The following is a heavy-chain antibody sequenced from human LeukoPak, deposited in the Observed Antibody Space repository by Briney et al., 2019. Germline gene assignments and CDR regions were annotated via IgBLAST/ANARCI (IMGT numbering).Heavy chain of an antibody. Sequence: PGGSLRLSCAASGFTFSSYAMHWVRQAPGKGLEWVAVISYDGSNKYYADSVKGRFTISRDNSKNTLYLQMNSLRAEDTAVYYCAKDGEDIVVVPAARSNYYYYYYMDVWGKGTTVTVSS. V-gene: IGHV3-30*04. CDR2: ISYDGSNK. CDR3: AKDGEDIVVVPAARSNYYYYYYMDV. CDR1: GFTFSSYA. D-gene: IGHD2-2*01. J-gene: IGHJ6*03.